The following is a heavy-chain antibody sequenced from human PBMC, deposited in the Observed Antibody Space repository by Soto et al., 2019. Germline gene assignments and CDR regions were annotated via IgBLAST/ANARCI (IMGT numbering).Heavy chain of an antibody. CDR2: MSYDGNNK. J-gene: IGHJ4*02. CDR1: GFTFSSYG. V-gene: IGHV3-30*18. D-gene: IGHD2-8*01. Sequence: QVQLVESGGGVVQPGGSLTLSCAASGFTFSSYGMHWVRQATGKGLEWVAVMSYDGNNKYSADSVNGRFTDSRDNSRNTHILQKTILRVEYTAVYYCAKGSISGGYCANGICYHFDYWGQGTPVTVSS. CDR3: AKGSISGGYCANGICYHFDY.